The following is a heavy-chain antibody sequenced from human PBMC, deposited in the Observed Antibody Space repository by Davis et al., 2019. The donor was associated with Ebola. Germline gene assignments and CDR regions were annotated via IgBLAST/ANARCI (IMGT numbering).Heavy chain of an antibody. D-gene: IGHD6-13*01. CDR1: GFTFSSYA. V-gene: IGHV3-53*01. Sequence: GGSLRLSCAASGFTFSSYAMTWVRQAPGKGLEWVCVMYSTGITNYADSVKGRFTISRDNSKNTVFLQMNSLRVEDTAVYYCARDAPGIAAAGTYYWGQGTLVTVSS. CDR2: MYSTGIT. CDR3: ARDAPGIAAAGTYY. J-gene: IGHJ4*02.